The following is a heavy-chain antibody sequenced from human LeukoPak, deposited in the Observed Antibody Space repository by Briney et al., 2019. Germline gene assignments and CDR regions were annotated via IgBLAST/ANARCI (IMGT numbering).Heavy chain of an antibody. D-gene: IGHD6-13*01. CDR3: ARHATGIAAAGFGY. Sequence: SEALSLTCAVYGGSFSGYYWSWIRQPPGKGLEWIGEINHSGSTNYNPSLKSRVTISVDTSKNQFSLELSSVTAADTAVYYCARHATGIAAAGFGYWGQGTLVTVSS. J-gene: IGHJ4*02. CDR1: GGSFSGYY. CDR2: INHSGST. V-gene: IGHV4-34*01.